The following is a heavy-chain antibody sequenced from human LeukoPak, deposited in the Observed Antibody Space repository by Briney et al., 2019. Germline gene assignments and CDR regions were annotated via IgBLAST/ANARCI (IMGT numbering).Heavy chain of an antibody. D-gene: IGHD5-18*01. J-gene: IGHJ3*02. CDR2: IYSGGST. Sequence: GGSLRLSCAASGFTVSSNYMSWVRQAPGKGLEWVSVIYSGGSTYYADSVKGRFTISRHNSKNTLYLQMNSLRAEDTAVYYCARDRKRTGYSYGLEAFDIWGQGTMVTVSS. V-gene: IGHV3-53*04. CDR1: GFTVSSNY. CDR3: ARDRKRTGYSYGLEAFDI.